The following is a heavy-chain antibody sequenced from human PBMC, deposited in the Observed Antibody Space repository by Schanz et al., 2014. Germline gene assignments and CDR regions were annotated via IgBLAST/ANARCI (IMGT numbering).Heavy chain of an antibody. D-gene: IGHD1-26*01. CDR1: GFSFSDYY. J-gene: IGHJ2*01. V-gene: IGHV3-11*03. CDR3: ARNRGSGGQNWYFDL. Sequence: VQLLESGGGVVQPGRSLRLSCAASGFSFSDYYMSWIRQAPGKGLEWISFINTGSNYINYADSVKGRFTISRDNTKNSLFLQLNSLRADDTAVYYCARNRGSGGQNWYFDLWGRGTLXTVSS. CDR2: INTGSNYI.